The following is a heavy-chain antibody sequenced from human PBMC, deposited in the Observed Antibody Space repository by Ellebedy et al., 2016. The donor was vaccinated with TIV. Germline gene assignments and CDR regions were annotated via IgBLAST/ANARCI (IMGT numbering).Heavy chain of an antibody. J-gene: IGHJ4*02. CDR1: GFTFSNYG. V-gene: IGHV3-33*01. CDR2: IYYDGSNK. CDR3: AREVEYSYGSFDY. D-gene: IGHD5-18*01. Sequence: GGSLRLSCAASGFTFSNYGMSWVRQAPGKGLEWVALIYYDGSNKYYADSVKGRFTISRDNSKNTLYLQMNSLRAEDTAVYYCAREVEYSYGSFDYWGQGTLVTVSS.